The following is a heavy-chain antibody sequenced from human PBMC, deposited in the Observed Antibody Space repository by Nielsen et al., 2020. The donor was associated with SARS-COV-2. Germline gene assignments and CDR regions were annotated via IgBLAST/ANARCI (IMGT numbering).Heavy chain of an antibody. J-gene: IGHJ6*02. Sequence: GGSLRLSCAASGFTFSSYGMRWVRQAPGKGLEWVAVIWYDGSNKYYADSVKGRFTISRDNSKNTLYLQMNSLRAEDTAVYYCAGHLSWYGMDVWGQGTTVTVSS. CDR2: IWYDGSNK. V-gene: IGHV3-33*01. CDR1: GFTFSSYG. CDR3: AGHLSWYGMDV. D-gene: IGHD3-16*02.